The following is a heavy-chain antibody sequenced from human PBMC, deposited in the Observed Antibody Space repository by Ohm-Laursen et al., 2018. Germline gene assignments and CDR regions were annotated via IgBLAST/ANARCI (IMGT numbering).Heavy chain of an antibody. J-gene: IGHJ2*01. V-gene: IGHV4-31*11. CDR2: YYYSGNT. CDR3: ARDRGYVEWYFDL. Sequence: TLSLTCAVSGASISSGGYYWSWIRQHTGKGLEWNGYYYYSGNTYYNPSLKSRLTIAVDTSKNQFSLRLSSVTAADTAVYYCARDRGYVEWYFDLWGRGTLVTVSS. D-gene: IGHD3-22*01. CDR1: GASISSGGYY.